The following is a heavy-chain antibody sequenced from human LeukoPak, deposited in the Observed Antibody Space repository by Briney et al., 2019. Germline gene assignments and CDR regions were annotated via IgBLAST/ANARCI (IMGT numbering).Heavy chain of an antibody. CDR1: GGSISSSNW. J-gene: IGHJ4*02. CDR2: IYHSGST. CDR3: ARDGTKEGYSYGYGFDY. V-gene: IGHV4-4*02. D-gene: IGHD5-18*01. Sequence: SGTLSLTCAVSGGSISSSNWWSWVRQPPGKGLEWIGEIYHSGSTNYNPSLKSRVTISVDKSKNQFSLKLSSVTAADTAVYYCARDGTKEGYSYGYGFDYWGQGTLVTVSS.